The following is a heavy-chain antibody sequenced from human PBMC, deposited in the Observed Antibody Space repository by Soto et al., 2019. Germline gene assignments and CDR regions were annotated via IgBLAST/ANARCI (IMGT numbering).Heavy chain of an antibody. V-gene: IGHV1-69*04. CDR1: GGTFSSYA. Sequence: SVKVSCKASGGTFSSYAISWVRQAPGQGLEWMGRIIPIGGTASYAQKFQGRVTMTRDTSTSTVYMELSSLRSEDTAVYYCARVIEYCSSTSCLQYYFDYWGQGTLVTVSS. J-gene: IGHJ4*02. CDR2: IIPIGGTA. CDR3: ARVIEYCSSTSCLQYYFDY. D-gene: IGHD2-2*01.